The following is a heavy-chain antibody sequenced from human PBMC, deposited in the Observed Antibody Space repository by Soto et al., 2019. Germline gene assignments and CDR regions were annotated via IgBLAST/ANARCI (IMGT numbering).Heavy chain of an antibody. CDR3: ATDLPTAGGVEIDY. J-gene: IGHJ4*02. Sequence: GGSLRLSCAASGFTFGTAWMIWVRQAPGKGLEWVGHIKSKGEGETTNYAAPVKGRFSISRDGSTNTQSLQMNNLKSDDTAVYYCATDLPTAGGVEIDYWGQGTLVTVSS. CDR2: IKSKGEGETT. V-gene: IGHV3-15*01. CDR1: GFTFGTAW. D-gene: IGHD3-16*01.